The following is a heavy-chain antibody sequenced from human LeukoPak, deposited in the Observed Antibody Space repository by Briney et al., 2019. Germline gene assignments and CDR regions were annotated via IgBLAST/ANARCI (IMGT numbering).Heavy chain of an antibody. V-gene: IGHV3-23*01. CDR3: ARDRYYYDSSGYPYFDY. Sequence: GGSLRLSCAASGFTFSSYGMSWVRQAPGKGLEWVSAISGTGGTTYYADSVKGRFTISRDNAKNSLYLQMNSLRAEDTAVYYCARDRYYYDSSGYPYFDYWGQGTLVTVSS. J-gene: IGHJ4*02. CDR1: GFTFSSYG. CDR2: ISGTGGTT. D-gene: IGHD3-22*01.